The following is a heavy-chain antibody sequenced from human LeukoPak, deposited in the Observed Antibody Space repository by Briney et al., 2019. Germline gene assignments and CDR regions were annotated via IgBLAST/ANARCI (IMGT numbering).Heavy chain of an antibody. D-gene: IGHD3-22*01. Sequence: SETLSLTCTVSGGSISSSSYYWGWIRQPPGKGPEWIGSIYYSGRTYYNPSLKSRVTISVDTSKNQFSLNLRFVTAADTAVYYCARYHDSSDYWGQGTLVTVSS. CDR3: ARYHDSSDY. J-gene: IGHJ4*02. V-gene: IGHV4-39*01. CDR2: IYYSGRT. CDR1: GGSISSSSYY.